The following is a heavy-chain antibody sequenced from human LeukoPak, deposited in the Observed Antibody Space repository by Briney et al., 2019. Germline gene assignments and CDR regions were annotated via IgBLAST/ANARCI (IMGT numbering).Heavy chain of an antibody. V-gene: IGHV1-46*01. Sequence: PGASVKVSCKASGYTFTSYYMHWVRRAPGQGLEWMGIINPSGGSTSYAQKFQGRVTMTRDTSTSTVYMELSSLRSEDTAVYYCARAAVEYSSSSRAYYFDYWGQGTLVTVSS. CDR2: INPSGGST. D-gene: IGHD6-6*01. CDR3: ARAAVEYSSSSRAYYFDY. J-gene: IGHJ4*02. CDR1: GYTFTSYY.